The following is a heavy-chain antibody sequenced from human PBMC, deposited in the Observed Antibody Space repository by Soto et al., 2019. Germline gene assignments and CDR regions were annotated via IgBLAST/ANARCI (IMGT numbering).Heavy chain of an antibody. CDR2: IYWDDDK. CDR1: GFSLSTSGVG. CDR3: AHSLIGYYYDSSGSNWFDP. V-gene: IGHV2-5*02. D-gene: IGHD3-22*01. J-gene: IGHJ5*02. Sequence: QITLKESGPTLVKPTQTLTLTCTFSGFSLSTSGVGVGWIRQPPGKALEWLALIYWDDDKRYSPSLKSRLTITKDTSKNQVVLTMTNMDPVDTATYYCAHSLIGYYYDSSGSNWFDPWSQGTLVTVSS.